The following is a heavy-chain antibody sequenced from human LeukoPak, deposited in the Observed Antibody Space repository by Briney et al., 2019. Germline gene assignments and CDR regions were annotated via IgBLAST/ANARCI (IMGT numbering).Heavy chain of an antibody. V-gene: IGHV3-30*02. Sequence: GGSLRLSCAASGFTFSSYGMHWVRQAPGKGLEWVAFIRYDGSNKYYADSVKGRFTISRDNAKNSLYLQMNSLRAEDTAVYYCARGSGSYYVWYYYMDVWGKGTTVTISS. D-gene: IGHD1-26*01. J-gene: IGHJ6*03. CDR3: ARGSGSYYVWYYYMDV. CDR1: GFTFSSYG. CDR2: IRYDGSNK.